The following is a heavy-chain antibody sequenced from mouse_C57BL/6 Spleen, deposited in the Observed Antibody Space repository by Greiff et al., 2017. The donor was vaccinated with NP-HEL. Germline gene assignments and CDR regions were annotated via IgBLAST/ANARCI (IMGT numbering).Heavy chain of an antibody. D-gene: IGHD2-9*01. J-gene: IGHJ4*01. CDR1: GFTFSDYG. Sequence: EVKLMESGGGLVKPGGSLKLSCAASGFTFSDYGMHWVRQAPEKGLEWVAYISSGSSTIYYADTVKGRFTISRDNAKNTLFLQMTSLRSEDTAMYYCARGPYYGYDDYAMDYWGQGTSVTVSS. CDR2: ISSGSSTI. CDR3: ARGPYYGYDDYAMDY. V-gene: IGHV5-17*01.